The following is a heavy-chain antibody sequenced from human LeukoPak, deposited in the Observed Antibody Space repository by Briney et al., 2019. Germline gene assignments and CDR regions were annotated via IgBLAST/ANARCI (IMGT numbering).Heavy chain of an antibody. CDR2: ISYDGSNK. CDR3: ARARGRYVTWDWFDP. V-gene: IGHV3-30-3*01. J-gene: IGHJ5*02. D-gene: IGHD1-14*01. Sequence: PGGSLRLSCAASGFTFSSYAMHWVRQAPGKGLEWVAVISYDGSNKYYADSVKGRFTISRDNSKNTLYLQMNSLRAEDTAVYYCARARGRYVTWDWFDPWGQGTLVTGSS. CDR1: GFTFSSYA.